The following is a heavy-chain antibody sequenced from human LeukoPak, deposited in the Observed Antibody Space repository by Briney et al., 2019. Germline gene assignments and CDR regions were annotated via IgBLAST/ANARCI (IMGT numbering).Heavy chain of an antibody. Sequence: GGSLRLSCAASEFTFSSYAMYWVRQAPDQGLEWVALISYDGTNKYYADSVKGRFTISRDNSKNTLYLQMNSLRAEDTAVYYCATGYSSGWYFYFQHWGQGSLVSVSS. J-gene: IGHJ1*01. CDR3: ATGYSSGWYFYFQH. V-gene: IGHV3-30*04. CDR2: ISYDGTNK. CDR1: EFTFSSYA. D-gene: IGHD6-19*01.